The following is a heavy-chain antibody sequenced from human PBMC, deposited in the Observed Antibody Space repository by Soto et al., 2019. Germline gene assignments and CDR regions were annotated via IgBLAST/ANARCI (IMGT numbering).Heavy chain of an antibody. CDR1: DGSVSDFY. Sequence: QVHLQESGPGRARPSETLSPTCSVSDGSVSDFYWTCLRQSPGQGLEWIGNTYNTGTTNYNPSLRSRATISIDTSKNQFSLQLKSVTAADSAMYFCARGHGNYVRFDCWGQGALVSVSS. CDR3: ARGHGNYVRFDC. J-gene: IGHJ4*02. V-gene: IGHV4-59*02. D-gene: IGHD3-16*01. CDR2: TYNTGTT.